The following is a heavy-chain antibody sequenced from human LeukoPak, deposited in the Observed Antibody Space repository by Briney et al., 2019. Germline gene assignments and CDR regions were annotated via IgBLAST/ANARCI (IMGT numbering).Heavy chain of an antibody. J-gene: IGHJ4*02. D-gene: IGHD3-16*01. Sequence: PGGSLRLSCAASGFTFRSYAMNWVRQAPGKALEWVSSISSSGASTYSADSVKGRFTISRDNSENTLYLQMNSLRAEDTAVYYCAKEGASLYNFDYWGQGTLVSVSS. CDR3: AKEGASLYNFDY. CDR2: ISSSGAST. V-gene: IGHV3-23*01. CDR1: GFTFRSYA.